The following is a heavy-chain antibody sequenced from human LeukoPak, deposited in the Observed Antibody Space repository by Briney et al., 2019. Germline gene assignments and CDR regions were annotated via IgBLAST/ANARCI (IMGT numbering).Heavy chain of an antibody. D-gene: IGHD4-23*01. CDR2: ISGSGGDT. CDR3: AKGNYGDKNDY. V-gene: IGHV3-23*01. CDR1: GFTFSSYS. J-gene: IGHJ4*02. Sequence: GGSLRLSCAASGFTFSSYSMNWVRQAPGKGLEWVSAISGSGGDTYYADSVKGRFTISRDNSKNTLYLQMKSLRAEDTAVYYCAKGNYGDKNDYWGQGTLVTVSS.